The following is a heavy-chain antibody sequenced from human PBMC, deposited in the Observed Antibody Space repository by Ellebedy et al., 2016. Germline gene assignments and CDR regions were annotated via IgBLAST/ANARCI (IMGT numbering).Heavy chain of an antibody. CDR3: AWTDTAMVTLDY. Sequence: ASVKVSCKASGGTFSSYAISWVRQAPGQGLEWMGRIIPILGIANYAQKFQGRVTITADKSTSTAYMELSSLRSEDTAVYYCAWTDTAMVTLDYWGQGTLVTVSS. CDR1: GGTFSSYA. D-gene: IGHD5-18*01. CDR2: IIPILGIA. J-gene: IGHJ4*02. V-gene: IGHV1-69*04.